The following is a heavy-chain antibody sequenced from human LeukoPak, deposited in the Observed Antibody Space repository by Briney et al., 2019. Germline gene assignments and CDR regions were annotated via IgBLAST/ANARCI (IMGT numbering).Heavy chain of an antibody. D-gene: IGHD3-10*01. CDR1: GYTFTTFW. CDR3: ARPYDPGNTYYSTSELDY. Sequence: GGSLKISCEASGYTFTTFWIHWVRQVPGKGLEWVGSIYTRDSSIRYTPSFQGPFTISTDNAISPPYLQWSNLKASNTAIYYWARPYDPGNTYYSTSELDYWGHGTLVTVSS. V-gene: IGHV5-51*01. CDR2: IYTRDSSI. J-gene: IGHJ4*01.